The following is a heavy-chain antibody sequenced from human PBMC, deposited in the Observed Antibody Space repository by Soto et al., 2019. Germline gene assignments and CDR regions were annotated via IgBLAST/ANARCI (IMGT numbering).Heavy chain of an antibody. D-gene: IGHD3-22*01. CDR1: GGTFSSYA. CDR2: IIPIFGTA. Sequence: VKVSCKASGGTFSSYAISWVRQAPGQGLEWMGGIIPIFGTANYAQKFQGRVTITADESTSTAYMELSSLRSEDTAVYYCARALYYYDSSGYYYGDYYYGMDVWGQGTTVTVSS. J-gene: IGHJ6*02. CDR3: ARALYYYDSSGYYYGDYYYGMDV. V-gene: IGHV1-69*13.